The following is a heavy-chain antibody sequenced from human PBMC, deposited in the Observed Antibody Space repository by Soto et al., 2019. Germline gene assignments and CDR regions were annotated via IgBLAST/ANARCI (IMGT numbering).Heavy chain of an antibody. CDR2: INAGNGNT. CDR1: GYTFSKYA. Sequence: QVQLVQSGAEVKNPGASVMVSCKASGYTFSKYAMQWVRQAVGQRLEWMGWINAGNGNTKYSQKFQGRLSITRDTSANTAYMDLRSLTSEDTAVFYCARGIWVATHASYYFDQWGQGTQVTVSS. J-gene: IGHJ4*02. CDR3: ARGIWVATHASYYFDQ. V-gene: IGHV1-3*01. D-gene: IGHD5-12*01.